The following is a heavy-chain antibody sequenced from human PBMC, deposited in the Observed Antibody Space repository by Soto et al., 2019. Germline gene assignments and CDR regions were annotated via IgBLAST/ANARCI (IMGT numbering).Heavy chain of an antibody. Sequence: QVQLQESGPGLVKPSQTLSLTCTVSGGSISSGDYYWSWIRQPPGKGLEWIGYIYYSGSTYYNPSLKSRVTISVDTSKNQFSLKLSSVTAADTAMYYCARQLYDYVWGSYRPIYYFDYWGQGTLVTVSS. D-gene: IGHD3-16*02. CDR3: ARQLYDYVWGSYRPIYYFDY. CDR2: IYYSGST. CDR1: GGSISSGDYY. V-gene: IGHV4-30-4*01. J-gene: IGHJ4*02.